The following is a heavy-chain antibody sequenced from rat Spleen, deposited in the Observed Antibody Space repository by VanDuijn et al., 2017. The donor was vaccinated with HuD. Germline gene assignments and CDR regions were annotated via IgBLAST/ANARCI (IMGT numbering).Heavy chain of an antibody. CDR3: ARGGMLRPFFFDH. J-gene: IGHJ2*01. D-gene: IGHD1-6*01. CDR2: ISYEGSST. Sequence: EVQLVESGGGLVQPGRSLKLSCAASGFTFSDYYMAWVRQAPKKGLEWVASISYEGSSTYYGDSVKGRFTISRDNAKSSLYLQMDGLRSEDTATYFCARGGMLRPFFFDHWGQGVMVTVSS. V-gene: IGHV5-22*01. CDR1: GFTFSDYY.